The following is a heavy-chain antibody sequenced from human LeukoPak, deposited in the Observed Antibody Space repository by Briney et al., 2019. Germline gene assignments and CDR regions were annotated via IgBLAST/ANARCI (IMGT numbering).Heavy chain of an antibody. CDR1: GGSISSYY. Sequence: SETLSLTCTVSGGSISSYYWSWTRQPPGKGLEWIGYIYYSGSTNYNPSLKSRVTISVDTSKNQFSLKLSSVTAADTAVYYCAIAIMDDAFDIWGQGTMVTVSS. V-gene: IGHV4-59*01. J-gene: IGHJ3*02. CDR2: IYYSGST. D-gene: IGHD2-21*01. CDR3: AIAIMDDAFDI.